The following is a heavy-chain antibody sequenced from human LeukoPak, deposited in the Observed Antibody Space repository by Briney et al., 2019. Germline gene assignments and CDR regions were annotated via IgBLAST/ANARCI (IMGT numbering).Heavy chain of an antibody. J-gene: IGHJ5*02. D-gene: IGHD3-16*02. CDR2: IYYSGST. V-gene: IGHV4-59*01. Sequence: PSETLSLTCTVSGGSISSYYWSWIRQPPGKGLEWIGYIYYSGSTNYNPSLKSRVTISVDTSKNQFSLKLSSVTAADTAVYYCARGDYDYVWGSYRNWFDPWGQGTLVTVSS. CDR3: ARGDYDYVWGSYRNWFDP. CDR1: GGSISSYY.